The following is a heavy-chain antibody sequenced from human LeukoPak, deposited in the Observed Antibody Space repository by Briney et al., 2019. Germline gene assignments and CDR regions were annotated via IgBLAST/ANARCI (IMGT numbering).Heavy chain of an antibody. V-gene: IGHV3-23*01. CDR3: AKIAYYHFDY. CDR2: ISDGGSRT. Sequence: GGSLRLSCAASGFTFSTYAMSWVRQAPGKGLEWVSTISDGGSRTYYAGSVKGRFTISRDNSKNTLYLQINSLRAEDTALYYCAKIAYYHFDYWGQGTLVTVSS. CDR1: GFTFSTYA. D-gene: IGHD4/OR15-4a*01. J-gene: IGHJ4*02.